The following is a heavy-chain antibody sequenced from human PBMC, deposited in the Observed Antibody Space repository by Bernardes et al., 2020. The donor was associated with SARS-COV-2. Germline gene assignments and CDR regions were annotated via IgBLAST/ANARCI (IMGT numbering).Heavy chain of an antibody. D-gene: IGHD3-22*01. J-gene: IGHJ4*02. V-gene: IGHV1-8*01. Sequence: ASPKVFCKASGYTFTSYDINWVRQATGQGLEWMGWMNPNSGTTGYAQKFQGRVTMTRNTSISTAYMELSSLRSEDTAVYYCARGGGDYYDSSGPTDYWGQGTLVTVSS. CDR3: ARGGGDYYDSSGPTDY. CDR1: GYTFTSYD. CDR2: MNPNSGTT.